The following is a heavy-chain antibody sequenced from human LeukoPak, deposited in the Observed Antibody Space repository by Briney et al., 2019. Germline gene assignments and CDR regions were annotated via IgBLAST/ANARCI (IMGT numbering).Heavy chain of an antibody. CDR3: ASANYGSGSYRY. J-gene: IGHJ4*02. CDR1: GGSISSYY. V-gene: IGHV4-59*01. Sequence: SETLSLTCTVSGGSISSYYWSWIRQPPGKGLEWIGYIYYSGSTNYNPSLKSRVTIPVDTSKNQFSLKLSSVTAADTAVYYCASANYGSGSYRYWGQGTLVTVSS. D-gene: IGHD3-10*01. CDR2: IYYSGST.